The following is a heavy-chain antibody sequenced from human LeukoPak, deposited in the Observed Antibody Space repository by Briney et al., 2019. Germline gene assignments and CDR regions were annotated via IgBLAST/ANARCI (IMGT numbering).Heavy chain of an antibody. V-gene: IGHV4-61*02. D-gene: IGHD6-19*01. CDR2: IYTTGST. CDR3: ARDDGIAVPH. J-gene: IGHJ4*02. CDR1: GGSISSGSYY. Sequence: SQTLSLTCTVSGGSISSGSYYWSWIRQPAGKGLEWVGRIYTTGSTNYNPSLKSRLTISVDTSKNQFSLKLSSATAADTAVYYCARDDGIAVPHWGQGTLVTVSS.